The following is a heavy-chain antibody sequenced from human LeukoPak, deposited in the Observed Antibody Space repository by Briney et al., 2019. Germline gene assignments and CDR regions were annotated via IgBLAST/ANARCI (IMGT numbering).Heavy chain of an antibody. CDR2: ISGSGGST. CDR3: AKDRKSWYYDILTGFDY. Sequence: GGSLRLSCAASGFTFSSYAMSWVRQAPGKGLEWVSAISGSGGSTYYADSVKGRFTISRDNSKNTLYLQMNSLRAEDTAVYYCAKDRKSWYYDILTGFDYWGQGTLVTVSS. CDR1: GFTFSSYA. D-gene: IGHD3-9*01. V-gene: IGHV3-23*01. J-gene: IGHJ4*02.